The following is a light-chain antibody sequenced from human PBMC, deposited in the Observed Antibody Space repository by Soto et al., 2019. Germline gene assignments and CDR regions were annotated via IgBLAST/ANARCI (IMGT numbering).Light chain of an antibody. V-gene: IGKV3-20*01. CDR3: QQYGSAPWT. CDR2: GAT. Sequence: EIVLTQSPGTLSLSPGERATISCRASQSVNNKYLAWYQQKVGQPPRLLIYGATNRARGIPDRFGGSGSGPDFTRTVSRLEPEDFAVYHCQQYGSAPWTLGQGTKVE. J-gene: IGKJ1*01. CDR1: QSVNNKY.